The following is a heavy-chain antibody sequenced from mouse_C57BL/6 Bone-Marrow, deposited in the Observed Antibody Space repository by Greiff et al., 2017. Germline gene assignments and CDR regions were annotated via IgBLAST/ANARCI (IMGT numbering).Heavy chain of an antibody. CDR1: GYTFTSYG. CDR3: ARGSDCGSAGWFAY. CDR2: IYPRSGNT. D-gene: IGHD1-1*01. J-gene: IGHJ3*01. V-gene: IGHV1-81*01. Sequence: QVQLQQSGAELARPGASVKLSCKASGYTFTSYGISWVKQRPGQGLEWIGEIYPRSGNTYYNEKFKGKATLTADKSSSTAYMEVRSLTSEDSSVFFCARGSDCGSAGWFAYWGQGTLVTVSA.